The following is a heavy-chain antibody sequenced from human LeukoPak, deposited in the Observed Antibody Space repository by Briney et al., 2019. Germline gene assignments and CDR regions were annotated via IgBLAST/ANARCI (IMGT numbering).Heavy chain of an antibody. J-gene: IGHJ6*02. Sequence: ASVKVSCKASGYTFTSYYMHWVRQAPRQGLEWMGIINPSGGSTSYAQKFQGRVTMTRDTSTSTVYMELSSLRSEDTAVYYCARDVYYDFWSGYFLNYYYYGMDVWGQGTTVTVSS. D-gene: IGHD3-3*01. CDR2: INPSGGST. V-gene: IGHV1-46*01. CDR3: ARDVYYDFWSGYFLNYYYYGMDV. CDR1: GYTFTSYY.